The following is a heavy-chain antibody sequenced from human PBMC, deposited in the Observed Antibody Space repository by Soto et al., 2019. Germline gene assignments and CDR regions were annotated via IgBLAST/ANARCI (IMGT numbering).Heavy chain of an antibody. Sequence: GGSLRLSCAASGFTFSSYSMNWVRQAPGKGLEWVSSISSSSSYIYYADSVKGRFTISRDNAKNSLYLQMNSLRAEDTAVYYCARDSRAPSQTPNYSFDYWGQGTLVTVSS. J-gene: IGHJ4*02. D-gene: IGHD2-8*01. V-gene: IGHV3-21*01. CDR1: GFTFSSYS. CDR3: ARDSRAPSQTPNYSFDY. CDR2: ISSSSSYI.